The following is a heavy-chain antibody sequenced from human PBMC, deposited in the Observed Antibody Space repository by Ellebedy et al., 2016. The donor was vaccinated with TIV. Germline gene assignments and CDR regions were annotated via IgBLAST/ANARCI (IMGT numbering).Heavy chain of an antibody. D-gene: IGHD6-19*01. CDR2: INPKSGDT. J-gene: IGHJ4*02. CDR1: GYIFTGYY. CDR3: ARAVAGFDY. V-gene: IGHV1-2*02. Sequence: ASVTVSCKASGYIFTGYYMHLVRQAPGQGLEWMGWINPKSGDTKCAQKFQGKFTMTRDTSINTAYMELSRLTSDDTAVYYCARAVAGFDYWGLGTLVTVSS.